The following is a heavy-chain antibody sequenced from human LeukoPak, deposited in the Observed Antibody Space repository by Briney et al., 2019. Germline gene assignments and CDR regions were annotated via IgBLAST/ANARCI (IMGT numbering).Heavy chain of an antibody. CDR1: GGSISSGSYH. J-gene: IGHJ3*02. CDR3: ARVGAISLYAFDI. D-gene: IGHD1-26*01. V-gene: IGHV4-61*02. CDR2: IYPSGST. Sequence: SETLSLTCTVSGGSISSGSYHWSWIRQPAGKALEWIGRIYPSGSTNYDPSLKSRVTISVDTSKNQFSLKLSSVTAADTAVYYCARVGAISLYAFDIWGQGTMVTVSS.